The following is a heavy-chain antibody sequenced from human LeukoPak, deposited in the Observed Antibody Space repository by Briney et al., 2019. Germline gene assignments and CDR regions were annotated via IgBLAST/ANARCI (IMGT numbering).Heavy chain of an antibody. Sequence: SETLSLTCAVYGGSFSGYYWSWIRQPPGKGLEWIGYIYHSGSTYYNPSLKSRVTISVDRSKNQFSLKLSSVTAADTAVYYCARVGCSGGSCSYGMDVWGQGTTVTVSS. CDR2: IYHSGST. V-gene: IGHV4-30-2*01. CDR1: GGSFSGYY. CDR3: ARVGCSGGSCSYGMDV. D-gene: IGHD2-15*01. J-gene: IGHJ6*02.